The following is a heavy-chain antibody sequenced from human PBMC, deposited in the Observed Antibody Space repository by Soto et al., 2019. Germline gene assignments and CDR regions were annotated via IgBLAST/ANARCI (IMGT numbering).Heavy chain of an antibody. CDR3: ARRSDDYGGNGLLDY. J-gene: IGHJ4*02. CDR1: GYSFTSYW. CDR2: IYPGDSDT. D-gene: IGHD4-17*01. Sequence: PGESLKISCKGSGYSFTSYWIGWVRQMPGKGLEWMGIIYPGDSDTRYSPSFQGQVTISADKSISTAYLQWSSLKASDTAMYYFARRSDDYGGNGLLDYWGQGTLVTVSS. V-gene: IGHV5-51*01.